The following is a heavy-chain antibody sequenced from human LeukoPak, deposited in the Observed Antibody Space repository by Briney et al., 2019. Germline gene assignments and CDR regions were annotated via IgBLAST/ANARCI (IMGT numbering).Heavy chain of an antibody. D-gene: IGHD2-2*01. CDR3: ARAAVVVPAADGGNWFDP. J-gene: IGHJ5*02. Sequence: VASVKVSCKASGGTFSSYAISWVRQAPGQGLEWMGGIIPIFGTANYAQKFQGRVTITTDESTSTAYMELSSLRSEDTAVYYCARAAVVVPAADGGNWFDPWGQGTLVTVSS. V-gene: IGHV1-69*05. CDR1: GGTFSSYA. CDR2: IIPIFGTA.